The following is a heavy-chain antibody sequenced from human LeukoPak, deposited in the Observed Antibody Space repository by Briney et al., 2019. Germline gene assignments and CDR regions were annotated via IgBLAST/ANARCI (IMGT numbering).Heavy chain of an antibody. CDR2: IKGDVGST. CDR3: ARGRGRLAPYYYYGMDV. V-gene: IGHV3-74*01. Sequence: GSLRLSCAASGFAFSSYWMHWVRQAPGKGLVWVSRIKGDVGSTDYADSVKGRFTISRDNAKNTLYLQMNSLRAEDTAVYYCARGRGRLAPYYYYGMDVRGQGTTVTVSS. D-gene: IGHD3-16*01. CDR1: GFAFSSYW. J-gene: IGHJ6*02.